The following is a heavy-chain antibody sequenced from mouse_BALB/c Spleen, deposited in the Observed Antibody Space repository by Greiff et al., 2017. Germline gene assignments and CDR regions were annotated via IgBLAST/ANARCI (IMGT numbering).Heavy chain of an antibody. CDR2: ISYSGST. J-gene: IGHJ2*01. V-gene: IGHV3-8*02. CDR3: ARYNYGYDGFFDY. CDR1: GDSITSGY. D-gene: IGHD2-2*01. Sequence: EVQLQQSGPSLVKPSQTLSLTCSVTGDSITSGYWNWIRKFPGNKLEYMGYISYSGSTYYNPSLKSRISITRDTSKNQYYLQLNSVTTEDTATYYCARYNYGYDGFFDYWGQGTTLTVSS.